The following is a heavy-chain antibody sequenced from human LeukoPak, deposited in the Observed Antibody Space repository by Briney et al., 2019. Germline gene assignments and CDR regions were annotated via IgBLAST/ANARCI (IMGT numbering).Heavy chain of an antibody. D-gene: IGHD6-13*01. Sequence: PSETLFLTCTVSGGSVSSGSYYWSWIRQPPGKGLEWIGYIYYSGSTNYNPSLKSRVTISVDTSKNQFSLKLSSVTAADTAVYYCASYSSSWYYFDYWGQGTLVTVSS. V-gene: IGHV4-61*01. CDR2: IYYSGST. CDR3: ASYSSSWYYFDY. J-gene: IGHJ4*02. CDR1: GGSVSSGSYY.